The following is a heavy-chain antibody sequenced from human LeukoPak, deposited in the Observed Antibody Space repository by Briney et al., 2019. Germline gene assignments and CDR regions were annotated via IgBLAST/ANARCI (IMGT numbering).Heavy chain of an antibody. CDR1: GFTFSSYW. D-gene: IGHD2-21*01. CDR3: ARDRYSAGDY. V-gene: IGHV3-74*01. J-gene: IGHJ4*02. CDR2: INSDGTTT. Sequence: GGSLRLSCAASGFTFSSYWIHWVRQAPGKGLVWVSRINSDGTTTGYADSVKGRFTISRDNAQNTVYLQMNSLRAEDTAVYYCARDRYSAGDYWGQGTLVTVSS.